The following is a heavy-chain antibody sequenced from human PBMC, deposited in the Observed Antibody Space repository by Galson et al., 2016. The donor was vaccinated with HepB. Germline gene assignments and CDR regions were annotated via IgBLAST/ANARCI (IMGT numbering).Heavy chain of an antibody. J-gene: IGHJ3*02. D-gene: IGHD5-24*01. V-gene: IGHV4-31*03. CDR2: IYYTGST. CDR1: GGSISSAGYY. Sequence: TLSLTCTVSGGSISSAGYYWSWIRQHPGKGLEWIGYIYYTGSTYYNPSLKSRLIISLDTSKNQFSLKLSSVTAADTAVYHCERFGSSEWLQYAFDIWGQGTMVTVSS. CDR3: ERFGSSEWLQYAFDI.